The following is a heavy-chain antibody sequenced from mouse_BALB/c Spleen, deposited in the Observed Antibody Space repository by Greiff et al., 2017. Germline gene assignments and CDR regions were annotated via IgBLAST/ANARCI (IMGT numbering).Heavy chain of an antibody. J-gene: IGHJ1*01. D-gene: IGHD1-1*01. CDR2: INPNNGGT. CDR1: GYIFTEYT. CDR3: ARGTTVVATWRNWYVDV. Sequence: EVQLQQSGPELVKPGASVKISCKTSGYIFTEYTMHWVKQSHGKSLEWIGGINPNNGGTSYNQKFKGKATLTVDKSSSTAYMELRSLTSEDSAVYYCARGTTVVATWRNWYVDVWGAGTTVTVSS. V-gene: IGHV1-18*01.